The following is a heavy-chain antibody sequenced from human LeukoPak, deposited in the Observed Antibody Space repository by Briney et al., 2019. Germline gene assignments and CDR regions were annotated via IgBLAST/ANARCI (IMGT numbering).Heavy chain of an antibody. V-gene: IGHV3-7*01. J-gene: IGHJ3*02. CDR2: IKQDGSKK. D-gene: IGHD5-18*01. CDR3: ARDRGWIQHDI. CDR1: GFPFSSYW. Sequence: GGSLRLSYVASGFPFSSYWMTWVRQAPGKGLEWVANIKQDGSKKSYVDSVKGRFTISRDNAKNSLYLQMNSLRAEDTAIYYCARDRGWIQHDIWGQGTMVTVSS.